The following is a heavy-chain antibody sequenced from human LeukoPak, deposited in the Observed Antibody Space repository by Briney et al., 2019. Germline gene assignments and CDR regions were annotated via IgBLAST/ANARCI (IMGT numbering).Heavy chain of an antibody. Sequence: ASVKVSCKASGYTFTSYDMHWVRQAPGQGLEWMGIINPSGGSTSYAQKFQGRVTMTRDTSTSTVYMELSSLRSEDTAVYYCASQDSSGYNLGYWGQGTLVTVSS. CDR1: GYTFTSYD. V-gene: IGHV1-46*03. J-gene: IGHJ4*02. CDR3: ASQDSSGYNLGY. D-gene: IGHD3-22*01. CDR2: INPSGGST.